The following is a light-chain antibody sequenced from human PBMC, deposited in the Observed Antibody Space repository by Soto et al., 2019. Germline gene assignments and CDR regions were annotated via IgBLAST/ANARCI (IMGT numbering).Light chain of an antibody. J-gene: IGLJ2*01. CDR1: SSDVGGYNY. CDR3: CSYSGSDSLL. V-gene: IGLV2-11*01. Sequence: QPVLTQPASVSGSPGQSITISCTGTSSDVGGYNYVSWYQQHPGKAPKLMIYDVSERPSEVPVRFSGSKSGNTASLTISGLQAEDEAEYFCCSYSGSDSLLFGGGTKVTVL. CDR2: DVS.